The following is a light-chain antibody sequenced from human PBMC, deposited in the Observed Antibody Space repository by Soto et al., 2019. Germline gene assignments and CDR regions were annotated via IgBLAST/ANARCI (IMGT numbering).Light chain of an antibody. Sequence: QSALTQPASVSGSPGQSITISCTGTSSHVGTYNLVSWYQQYSGKAPKLMIYVVSKRPSGVSNRFSGSKSGNTASLTISGLQAEDEADYYCCSYAGTNTYVLGTGTKLTVL. V-gene: IGLV2-23*02. CDR3: CSYAGTNTYV. CDR2: VVS. J-gene: IGLJ1*01. CDR1: SSHVGTYNL.